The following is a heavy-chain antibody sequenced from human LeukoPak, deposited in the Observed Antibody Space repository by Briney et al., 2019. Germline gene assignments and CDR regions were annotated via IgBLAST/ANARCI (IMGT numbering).Heavy chain of an antibody. CDR3: ARDPEAYDYVWGSYRYYDY. Sequence: KPGGSLRLSCAASGITFSSYSMNWVRQAPGKGLEWVSSISSSSSYIYYADSVKGRFTISRDNAKNSLYLQMNSLRAEDTAVYYCARDPEAYDYVWGSYRYYDYWGQGTLVTVSS. CDR1: GITFSSYS. D-gene: IGHD3-16*02. CDR2: ISSSSSYI. J-gene: IGHJ4*02. V-gene: IGHV3-21*01.